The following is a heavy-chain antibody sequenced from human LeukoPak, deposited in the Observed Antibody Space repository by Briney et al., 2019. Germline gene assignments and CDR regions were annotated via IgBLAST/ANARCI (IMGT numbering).Heavy chain of an antibody. CDR3: ARDRSEYYYDSSGYNPFDY. CDR2: INGGSGNT. D-gene: IGHD3-22*01. J-gene: IGHJ4*02. V-gene: IGHV1-3*01. CDR1: GYTFTDYT. Sequence: ASVKVSCKASGYTFTDYTMHWLRQAPGQRLDWMGWINGGSGNTKYSPEFQGRVTITRDTSASTAYMELRSLRSDDTAVYYCARDRSEYYYDSSGYNPFDYWGQGTLVTVSS.